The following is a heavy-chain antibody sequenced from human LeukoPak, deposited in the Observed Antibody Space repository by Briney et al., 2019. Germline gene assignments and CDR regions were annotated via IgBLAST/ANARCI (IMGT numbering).Heavy chain of an antibody. D-gene: IGHD1-26*01. Sequence: GGSLRLSCAASGFTFSNYAMNWVRQAPGKGLEWVSGISDSGGNTNHADSVKRRFTISRDNSKNTLYLQMNSLRAEDTAVYYCAKATSYYYFNYWGQGTLVTVSS. CDR1: GFTFSNYA. J-gene: IGHJ4*02. V-gene: IGHV3-23*01. CDR3: AKATSYYYFNY. CDR2: ISDSGGNT.